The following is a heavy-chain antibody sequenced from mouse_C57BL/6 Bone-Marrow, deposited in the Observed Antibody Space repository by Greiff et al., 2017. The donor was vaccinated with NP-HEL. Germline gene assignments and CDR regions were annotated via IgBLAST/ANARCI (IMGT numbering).Heavy chain of an antibody. CDR2: IYPGSGST. J-gene: IGHJ1*03. CDR1: GYTFTSYW. CDR3: ARESYYYGSDV. D-gene: IGHD1-1*01. V-gene: IGHV1-55*01. Sequence: QVQLQQPGAELVKPGASVKMSCKASGYTFTSYWITWVKQRPGQGLEWIGDIYPGSGSTNYNEKFKSKATLTVDTSSSTAYMQLSSLTSEDSAIYYCARESYYYGSDVWGTGTTVTVSS.